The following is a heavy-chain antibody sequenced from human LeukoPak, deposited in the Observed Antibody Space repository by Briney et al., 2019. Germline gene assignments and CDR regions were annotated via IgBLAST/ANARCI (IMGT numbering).Heavy chain of an antibody. D-gene: IGHD2-2*01. Sequence: PGGSLRLSCAASGFTFSSYAMSWVRQAPGKGLEWVSAISGSGGSTYYADSVKGRFTVSRDNSKNTLYLQMNSLRAEDTAVYYCATLGGVVPAPAQYYYYYMDVWGKGTTVTVSS. J-gene: IGHJ6*03. CDR1: GFTFSSYA. CDR2: ISGSGGST. CDR3: ATLGGVVPAPAQYYYYYMDV. V-gene: IGHV3-23*01.